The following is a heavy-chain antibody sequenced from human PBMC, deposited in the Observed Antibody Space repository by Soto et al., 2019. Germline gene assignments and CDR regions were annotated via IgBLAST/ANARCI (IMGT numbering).Heavy chain of an antibody. V-gene: IGHV1-46*01. J-gene: IGHJ3*02. CDR1: GYSFTSQY. D-gene: IGHD1-26*01. CDR2: INPNGGST. CDR3: AREQWAPPGGGGTEPLDI. Sequence: QVQLVQSGAEVKKPGASVKISCEASGYSFTSQYVHWVRQAPGQGLEWMGIINPNGGSTTYAQKFKGRSTTPREPSQGTVYREMSSLKPEDPAVYYCAREQWAPPGGGGTEPLDIWGQGTMVTVAS.